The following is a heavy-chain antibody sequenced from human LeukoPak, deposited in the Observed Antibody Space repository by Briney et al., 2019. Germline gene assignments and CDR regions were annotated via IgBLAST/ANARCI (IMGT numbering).Heavy chain of an antibody. V-gene: IGHV5-51*01. CDR1: GYSFTSYW. J-gene: IGHJ4*02. CDR3: ARPSNRYSYGFDY. CDR2: IYPGDSDT. D-gene: IGHD5-18*01. Sequence: GESLKISCKGSGYSFTSYWIGWVRPTPGKGLEWMGIIYPGDSDTRYSPSFQGQVTISADKSISTAYLQWSSLKASDTAMYYCARPSNRYSYGFDYWGQGTLFTVSS.